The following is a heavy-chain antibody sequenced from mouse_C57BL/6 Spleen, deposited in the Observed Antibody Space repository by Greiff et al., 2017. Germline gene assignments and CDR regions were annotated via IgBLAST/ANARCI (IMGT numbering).Heavy chain of an antibody. D-gene: IGHD1-1*01. V-gene: IGHV5-4*01. CDR3: SREGITTVVATDYYAMDY. CDR2: ISDGGSYT. J-gene: IGHJ4*01. Sequence: EVQRVESGGGLVKPGGSLKLSCAASGFTFSSYAMSWVRQTPEKRLEWVATISDGGSYTYYPDNVKGRFTISRDNAKNNLYLQMSHLKSEDTAMYYCSREGITTVVATDYYAMDYWGQGTSVTVSS. CDR1: GFTFSSYA.